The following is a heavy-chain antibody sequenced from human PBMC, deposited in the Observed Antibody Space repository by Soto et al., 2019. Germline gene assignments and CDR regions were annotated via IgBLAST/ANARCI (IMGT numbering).Heavy chain of an antibody. CDR1: GGSFSTYG. CDR3: ARELDAYYGGTSLSLDS. V-gene: IGHV1-69*13. CDR2: IIPKFGTT. J-gene: IGHJ4*02. D-gene: IGHD4-17*01. Sequence: QVQLVQSGAEVKKPGSSVKVSCKASGGSFSTYGINWVRLAPGQGLEWMGGIIPKFGTTNYAQNFQGRVTITAYESTNSAYMELNNLGPSDTAVYFSARELDAYYGGTSLSLDSWCQGTQVTVSS.